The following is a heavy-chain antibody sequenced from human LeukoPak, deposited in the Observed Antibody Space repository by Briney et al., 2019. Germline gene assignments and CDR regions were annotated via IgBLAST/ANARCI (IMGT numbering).Heavy chain of an antibody. V-gene: IGHV3-64*01. CDR2: ISSNGGST. D-gene: IGHD3-22*01. J-gene: IGHJ3*02. CDR3: ARRGVYSSSYSDAFDI. CDR1: GFTFSSYA. Sequence: GGSLRLSCAASGFTFSSYAMHWVRQAPGKGLEYVSAISSNGGSTYYANSVKGRFTISRDNSKNTLYLQMGSLRAEDMAVYYCARRGVYSSSYSDAFDIWGQGTMVTISS.